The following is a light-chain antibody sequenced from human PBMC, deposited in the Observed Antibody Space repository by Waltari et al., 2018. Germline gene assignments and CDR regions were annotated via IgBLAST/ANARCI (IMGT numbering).Light chain of an antibody. CDR3: QQRDNWPWT. Sequence: DIVLTQSPATVSFSPGERATLSCRTSQSVSSFVAWYHQKPGQPPRLLIADASNRAPGISDRITASGSGLDFTLTISSLEPEDVGVYYCQQRDNWPWTFGQGTKVEIK. J-gene: IGKJ1*01. CDR1: QSVSSF. CDR2: DAS. V-gene: IGKV3-11*01.